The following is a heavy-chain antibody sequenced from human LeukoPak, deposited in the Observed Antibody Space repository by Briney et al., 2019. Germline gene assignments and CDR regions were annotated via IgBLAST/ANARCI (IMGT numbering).Heavy chain of an antibody. CDR3: AKEGAASYYMDV. D-gene: IGHD6-25*01. CDR1: GFTFSNYG. Sequence: GGSLRLSCAASGFTFSNYGMHWVRQAPGKGLEWVAFVYYDGNNEYCAASVKGRFTISRDNSKNTLYLQMNSLRAEDTAIYYCAKEGAASYYMDVWGKGTTVTVSS. J-gene: IGHJ6*03. V-gene: IGHV3-30*02. CDR2: VYYDGNNE.